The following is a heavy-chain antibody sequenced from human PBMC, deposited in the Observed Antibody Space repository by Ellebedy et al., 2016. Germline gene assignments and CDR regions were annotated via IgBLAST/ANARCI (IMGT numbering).Heavy chain of an antibody. D-gene: IGHD3-22*01. J-gene: IGHJ4*02. CDR1: GFTFSSYA. Sequence: GESLKISCAASGFTFSSYAMHWVRQAPGKGLEWVAVISYDGSNKYYADSVKGRFTISRDNSKNTLYLQMNSLRAEDTAVYYCARVGSDSSGYVDYWGQGTLVTVSS. V-gene: IGHV3-30-3*01. CDR2: ISYDGSNK. CDR3: ARVGSDSSGYVDY.